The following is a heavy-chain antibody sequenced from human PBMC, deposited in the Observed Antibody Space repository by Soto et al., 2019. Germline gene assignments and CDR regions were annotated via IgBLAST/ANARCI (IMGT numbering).Heavy chain of an antibody. D-gene: IGHD3-10*01. J-gene: IGHJ4*02. V-gene: IGHV3-9*01. CDR1: GFTFHDYV. Sequence: EMQLVESGGALVRPGRSLRLSCAASGFTFHDYVMHWVRQAPGKGLEWVSSISWNSGTIAYGDSVKGRFSISRDNAKSSLYLQMNGLRAGDTALYYCVKGFSYAGRGHFDFWGQGTPVTVSS. CDR3: VKGFSYAGRGHFDF. CDR2: ISWNSGTI.